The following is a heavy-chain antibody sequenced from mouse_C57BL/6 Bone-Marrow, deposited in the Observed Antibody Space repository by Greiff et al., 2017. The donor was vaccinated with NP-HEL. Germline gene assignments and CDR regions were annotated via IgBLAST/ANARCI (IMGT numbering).Heavy chain of an antibody. Sequence: VQGVESGAELVRPGTSVKVSCKASGYAFTNYLIEWVKQRPGQGLEWIGVINPGSGGTNYNEKFKGKATLTADKSSSTAYMQLSSLTSEDSAVYFCARSPFITTVVGDYWGQGTTLTVSS. CDR1: GYAFTNYL. V-gene: IGHV1-54*01. CDR2: INPGSGGT. D-gene: IGHD1-1*01. J-gene: IGHJ2*01. CDR3: ARSPFITTVVGDY.